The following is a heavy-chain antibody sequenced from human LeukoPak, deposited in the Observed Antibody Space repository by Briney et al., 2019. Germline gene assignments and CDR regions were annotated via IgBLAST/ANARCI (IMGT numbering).Heavy chain of an antibody. CDR3: ARDRCSGGNCYSVYFFDY. Sequence: PGGSLRLSCAASGFTSSSYNMNRVRQAPGKGLEWVSYISSSTNTIYYADSVKGRFTISRDNAKNSLFLQINSLRAEDTALYYCARDRCSGGNCYSVYFFDYWGQGTLVTVSS. CDR1: GFTSSSYN. D-gene: IGHD2-15*01. CDR2: ISSSTNTI. V-gene: IGHV3-48*01. J-gene: IGHJ4*02.